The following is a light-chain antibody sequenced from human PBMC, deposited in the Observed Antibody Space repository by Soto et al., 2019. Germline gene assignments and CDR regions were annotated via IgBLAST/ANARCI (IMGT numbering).Light chain of an antibody. CDR3: QQYSIWRT. CDR2: AAS. J-gene: IGKJ1*01. CDR1: ESVSTN. Sequence: EIEMTQSPATLSLAHGERVTLSCRASESVSTNLAWYQQKAGQAPRLLIYAASTRATGIPARFSGSGSGTEFTLTISSLQSEDFAVYYCQQYSIWRTFGQGTKVDI. V-gene: IGKV3-15*01.